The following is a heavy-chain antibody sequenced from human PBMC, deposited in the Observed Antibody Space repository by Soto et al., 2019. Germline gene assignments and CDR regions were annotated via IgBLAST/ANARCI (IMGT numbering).Heavy chain of an antibody. CDR1: GFTFDDYT. CDR2: ISWDGGST. V-gene: IGHV3-43*01. Sequence: GGSLRLSCAASGFTFDDYTMHWVRQAPGKGLEWVSLISWDGGSTYYADSVKGRFTIFRDNSKNSLYLQMNSLRTEDTALYYCAKEPGGNSDYCGQGTLVTVSS. J-gene: IGHJ4*02. CDR3: AKEPGGNSDY. D-gene: IGHD2-21*02.